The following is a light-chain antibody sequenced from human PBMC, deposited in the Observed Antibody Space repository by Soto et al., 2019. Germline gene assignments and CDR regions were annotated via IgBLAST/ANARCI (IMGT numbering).Light chain of an antibody. Sequence: EVVMTQSPATLSVSPGERATLSCRASQRVSSNLAWYQQKPGQAPRLLIYGASTRATGLPARFSGSGSGTEFTLTISSLQSEDSAVYYCKQYNNWPYTFGQGTKLDIK. V-gene: IGKV3-15*01. CDR3: KQYNNWPYT. J-gene: IGKJ2*01. CDR2: GAS. CDR1: QRVSSN.